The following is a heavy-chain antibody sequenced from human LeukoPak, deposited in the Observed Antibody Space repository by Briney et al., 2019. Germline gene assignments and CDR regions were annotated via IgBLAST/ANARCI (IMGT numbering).Heavy chain of an antibody. J-gene: IGHJ4*02. D-gene: IGHD6-19*01. CDR3: ARDPLSVAGTNYFDY. V-gene: IGHV1-46*01. Sequence: ASVEVSCKASGYTFTSYYMHWVRQAPGQGLEWMGIINPSGGSTSYAQKFQGRVTMTRDTSTSTVYMELSSLRSEDTAVYYCARDPLSVAGTNYFDYWGQGTLVTVSS. CDR2: INPSGGST. CDR1: GYTFTSYY.